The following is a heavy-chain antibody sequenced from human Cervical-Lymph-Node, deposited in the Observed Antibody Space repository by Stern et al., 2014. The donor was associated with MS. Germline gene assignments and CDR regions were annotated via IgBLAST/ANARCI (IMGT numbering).Heavy chain of an antibody. V-gene: IGHV4-31*03. CDR3: ARGEDTAMVSLAY. J-gene: IGHJ4*02. CDR2: IYYSGST. CDR1: GGSISHGAYH. Sequence: QVQLVESGPGLVKPSQTLSLTCTASGGSISHGAYHWSWIPQPPGKGLEWRGYIYYSGSTYYNPSLKSRATISIDTSKNQFSLKLSSVSAADTAVYYCARGEDTAMVSLAYWGQGTLVTVSS. D-gene: IGHD5-18*01.